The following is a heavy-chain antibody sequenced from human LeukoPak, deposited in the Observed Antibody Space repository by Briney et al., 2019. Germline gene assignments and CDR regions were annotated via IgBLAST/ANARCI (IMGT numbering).Heavy chain of an antibody. V-gene: IGHV3-48*02. J-gene: IGHJ3*02. D-gene: IGHD5-12*01. CDR1: GFTFSSYS. Sequence: GGSLRLSCAASGFTFSSYSMNWVRQAPGKGLEWVSYISSSSSTIYYADSVTGRFTISRDNAKNSLYLQMNSLRDEDTAVYYCARDEGYSGYVDAFDIWGQGTMVTVSS. CDR2: ISSSSSTI. CDR3: ARDEGYSGYVDAFDI.